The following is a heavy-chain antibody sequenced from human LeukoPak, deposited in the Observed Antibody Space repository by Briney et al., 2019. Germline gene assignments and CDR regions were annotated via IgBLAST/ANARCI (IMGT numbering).Heavy chain of an antibody. CDR1: GFTFTSYG. D-gene: IGHD3-10*01. V-gene: IGHV3-33*01. CDR3: ARAQTYYGSGSYLY. CDR2: IWSDGSNK. J-gene: IGHJ4*02. Sequence: GGSLRLSCAASGFTFTSYGFHWVRQAPGKGLEWVAVIWSDGSNKYYADSVKGRFTISRDDSKNTLYLQMNSLRVEDTAVYYCARAQTYYGSGSYLYWGQGTLVTVSS.